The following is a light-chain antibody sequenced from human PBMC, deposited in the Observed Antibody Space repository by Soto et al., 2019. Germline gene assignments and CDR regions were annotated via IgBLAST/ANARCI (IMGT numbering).Light chain of an antibody. V-gene: IGKV3-20*01. J-gene: IGKJ1*01. CDR2: GAS. Sequence: EIVFTQSPGTLSLSPAARATLSCRASQSVSRNFIVWYQQKPGQAPRLLIYGASSRATGSPDRFSGSGSGTDFTLSISRLEPEDFAVYYCQQYNNWPRTFGQGTKVDIK. CDR3: QQYNNWPRT. CDR1: QSVSRNF.